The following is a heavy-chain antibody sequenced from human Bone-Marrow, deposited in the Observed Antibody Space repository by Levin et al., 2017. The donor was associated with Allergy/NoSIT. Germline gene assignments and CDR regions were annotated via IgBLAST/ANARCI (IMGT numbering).Heavy chain of an antibody. CDR1: GYTFIFYD. Sequence: GESLKISCKASGYTFIFYDVNWVRQAPGQGLEWMGWMNPNSGQTGYAQKFQGRVTMTRNTSMTTAYMELSSLRSEDTAVYFCARGRNQLLSDFDYWGQGSLVTVSS. CDR2: MNPNSGQT. V-gene: IGHV1-8*01. CDR3: ARGRNQLLSDFDY. J-gene: IGHJ4*02. D-gene: IGHD2-2*01.